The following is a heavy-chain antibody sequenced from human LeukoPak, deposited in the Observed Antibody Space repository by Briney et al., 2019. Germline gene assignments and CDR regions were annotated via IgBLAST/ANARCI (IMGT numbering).Heavy chain of an antibody. CDR2: ISSTSTI. CDR3: AKSGPGYSSGWYDY. D-gene: IGHD6-19*01. V-gene: IGHV3-48*01. J-gene: IGHJ4*02. CDR1: GFTFSSYS. Sequence: GGSLRLSCAASGFTFSSYSMNWVRQAPGKGLEWVSYISSTSTIYYADSVKGRFTISRDNSKNTLYLQMNSLRAEDTAVYYCAKSGPGYSSGWYDYWGQGTLVTVSS.